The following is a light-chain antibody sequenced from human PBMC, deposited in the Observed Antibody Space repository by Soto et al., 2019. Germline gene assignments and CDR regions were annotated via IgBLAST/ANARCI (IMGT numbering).Light chain of an antibody. CDR1: SSNIGAGYD. V-gene: IGLV1-40*01. Sequence: QSVLAQPPSVSGAPGQKVTISCTGSSSNIGAGYDLHWYQQLPGTAPKLLLYDNSNRPSGVPDRVSGSKSGTSASLAITGLQAEDEADYYCQSYDSSLSAYVFGTGTKVTVL. J-gene: IGLJ1*01. CDR3: QSYDSSLSAYV. CDR2: DNS.